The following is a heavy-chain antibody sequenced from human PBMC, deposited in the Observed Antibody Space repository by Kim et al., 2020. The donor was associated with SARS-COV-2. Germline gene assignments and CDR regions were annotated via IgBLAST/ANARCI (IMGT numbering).Heavy chain of an antibody. D-gene: IGHD6-19*01. J-gene: IGHJ6*02. Sequence: SETLSLTCTVSGGSISSGDYYWSWIRQPPGKGLEWIGYIYYSGSTYYNPSLKSRVTISVDTSKNQFSLKLSSVTAADTAVYYCARVPHAVAGFYYYYYGMDVWGQGTTVTVSS. CDR3: ARVPHAVAGFYYYYYGMDV. CDR2: IYYSGST. V-gene: IGHV4-30-4*01. CDR1: GGSISSGDYY.